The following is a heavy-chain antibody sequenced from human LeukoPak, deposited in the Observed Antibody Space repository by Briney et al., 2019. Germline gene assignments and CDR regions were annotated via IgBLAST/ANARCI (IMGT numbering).Heavy chain of an antibody. D-gene: IGHD4-17*01. CDR3: ARLRTTVTNLPN. CDR2: IYHSRST. V-gene: IGHV4-38-2*02. J-gene: IGHJ4*02. Sequence: PSETLSLTCTASGYSISSGYYWGWIRQPPGKGLEWIGSIYHSRSTYYNPSLKSRVTISVDTSKNQFSLKLSSVTAADTGVYYCARLRTTVTNLPNWGQGTLVTVSS. CDR1: GYSISSGYY.